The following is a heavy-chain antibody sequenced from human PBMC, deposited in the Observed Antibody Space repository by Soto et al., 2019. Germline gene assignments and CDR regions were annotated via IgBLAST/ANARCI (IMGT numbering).Heavy chain of an antibody. CDR3: ARGGSGYTCFIDF. CDR2: IIAVFQTA. J-gene: IGHJ4*02. CDR1: GGLFSSYP. Sequence: QEQLVQSGAEVKKTGSSVKVSCKASGGLFSSYPISWVRQVPGQGLEWMGGIIAVFQTAYYTQRFQGRVTITADESTNTAYMELSSLRSEDTATYYCARGGSGYTCFIDFWGQGTLVTVSS. V-gene: IGHV1-69*01. D-gene: IGHD3-22*01.